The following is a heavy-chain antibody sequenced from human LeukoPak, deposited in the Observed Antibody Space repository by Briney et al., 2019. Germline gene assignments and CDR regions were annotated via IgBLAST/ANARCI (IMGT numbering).Heavy chain of an antibody. J-gene: IGHJ4*02. CDR2: IFPGDSDT. Sequence: GESLKISCKASAYIFTSYCIVWVLQLPAKGLEWRGIIFPGDSDTRYSPSFQGQVTISADQYISTASLQWSSLKASDTAMYYCARPSYDILTGYYHFDYWGQGTLVTVSS. V-gene: IGHV5-51*01. CDR3: ARPSYDILTGYYHFDY. D-gene: IGHD3-9*01. CDR1: AYIFTSYC.